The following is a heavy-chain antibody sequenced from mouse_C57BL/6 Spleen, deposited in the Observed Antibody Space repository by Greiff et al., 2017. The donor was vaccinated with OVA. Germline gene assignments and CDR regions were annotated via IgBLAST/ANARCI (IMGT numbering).Heavy chain of an antibody. Sequence: EVKLEESGGGLVQPGGSLSLSCAASGFTFTAYYMSWVRQPPGKALEWLGFIRNKANGYTTEYSASVKGRFTISRDNSQSILYLQMNALRAEDSATYYCARYGDDGYSFYAMDYWGQGTSVTVSS. V-gene: IGHV7-3*01. CDR1: GFTFTAYY. CDR3: ARYGDDGYSFYAMDY. CDR2: IRNKANGYTT. J-gene: IGHJ4*01. D-gene: IGHD2-3*01.